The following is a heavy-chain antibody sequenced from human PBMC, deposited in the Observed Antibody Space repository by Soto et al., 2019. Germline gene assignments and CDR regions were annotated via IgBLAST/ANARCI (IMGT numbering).Heavy chain of an antibody. CDR1: GFTFSSYA. V-gene: IGHV3-23*01. J-gene: IGHJ4*02. CDR3: AKVRGYYYDSSGYYGY. Sequence: EVQLLESGGGLVQPGGSLRLSCAASGFTFSSYAMSWVRQAPGKGLEWVSAISGSGGSTYYADSVKGRFTISRDNYKNTLYLQMNSLRAEDTAVYYCAKVRGYYYDSSGYYGYWGQGTLVTVSS. CDR2: ISGSGGST. D-gene: IGHD3-22*01.